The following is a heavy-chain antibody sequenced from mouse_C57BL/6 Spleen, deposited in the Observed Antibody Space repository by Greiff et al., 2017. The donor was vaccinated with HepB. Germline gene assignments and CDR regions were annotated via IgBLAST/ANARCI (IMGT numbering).Heavy chain of an antibody. CDR3: ASKRYYYERSWGY. J-gene: IGHJ2*01. Sequence: QVQLKESGAELARPGASVKLSCKASGYTFTSYGISWVKQRTGQGLEWIGEIYPRSGNTYYNEKFKGKATLTADKSSSTAYMELRSLTSEDSAVNVCASKRYYYERSWGYWGQGTTLTVSS. V-gene: IGHV1-81*01. CDR1: GYTFTSYG. CDR2: IYPRSGNT. D-gene: IGHD1-1*01.